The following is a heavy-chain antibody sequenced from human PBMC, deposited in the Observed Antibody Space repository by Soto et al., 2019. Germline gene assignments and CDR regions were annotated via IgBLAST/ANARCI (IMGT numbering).Heavy chain of an antibody. CDR1: GFTFTPSE. CDR2: ISNGDSFT. D-gene: IGHD1-1*01. J-gene: IGHJ3*01. Sequence: PGGSLRLSFAASGFTFTPSETNWVPQAPGKGPEWVAHISNGDSFTLYAASVKGRFTISRDEADNSLYLQMNSLRAEDMALYYCTKEKSVMQCGYDSFDLWGRGTMVTVSS. CDR3: TKEKSVMQCGYDSFDL. V-gene: IGHV3-48*03.